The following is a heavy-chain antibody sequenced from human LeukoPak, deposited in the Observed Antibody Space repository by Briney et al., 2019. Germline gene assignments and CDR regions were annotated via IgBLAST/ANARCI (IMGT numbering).Heavy chain of an antibody. CDR3: TAYYYGSGSNYNDF. CDR1: GFTFSNAW. CDR2: IKNKADGGTT. D-gene: IGHD3-10*01. V-gene: IGHV3-15*01. Sequence: GGSLTLSCAASGFTFSNAWMSWVRQAPGKGLEWVGRIKNKADGGTTDYAAPVKGRFTTSRDDSKNTLYLQMNSLKTEDTALYFCTAYYYGSGSNYNDFWGEGTLVTVSS. J-gene: IGHJ4*02.